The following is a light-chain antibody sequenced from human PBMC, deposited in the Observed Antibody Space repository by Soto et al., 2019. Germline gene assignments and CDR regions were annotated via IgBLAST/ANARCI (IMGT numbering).Light chain of an antibody. CDR3: SSYTTTSTYG. V-gene: IGLV2-14*01. CDR1: SSDVGGYNY. J-gene: IGLJ1*01. Sequence: QSALTQPASVSGSPGQSITISCTGSSSDVGGYNYVSWYQQYPGKAPKLIIYHVSNPPSGVSDRFSGSKFGNSASLTISGLQAEDEADYYCSSYTTTSTYGFGTGTKVTVL. CDR2: HVS.